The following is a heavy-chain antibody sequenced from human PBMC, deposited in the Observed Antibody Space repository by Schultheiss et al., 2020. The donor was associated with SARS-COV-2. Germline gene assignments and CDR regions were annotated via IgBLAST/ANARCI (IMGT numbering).Heavy chain of an antibody. CDR2: IYYSGST. Sequence: SETLSLTCTVSGGSISSYYWSWIRQPPGKGLEWIGYIYYSGSTNYNPSLKSRVTISVDTSKNQFSLKLSSVTAADTAVYYCARWGDNYDSSGYYQARGYWYFDLWGRGTLVTVSS. J-gene: IGHJ2*01. CDR3: ARWGDNYDSSGYYQARGYWYFDL. CDR1: GGSISSYY. V-gene: IGHV4-59*08. D-gene: IGHD3-22*01.